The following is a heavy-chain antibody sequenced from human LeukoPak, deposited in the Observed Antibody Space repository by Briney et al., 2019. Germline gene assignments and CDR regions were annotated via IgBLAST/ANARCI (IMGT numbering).Heavy chain of an antibody. CDR3: ARVQRVEFPLRYYFDY. CDR2: MNPNSGNT. V-gene: IGHV1-8*01. CDR1: GYSLPSYD. D-gene: IGHD2-21*01. Sequence: ASVKVSCKASGYSLPSYDINWVRQASGQGLEWMGWMNPNSGNTVYAQKFQGRVTMTWSTSTSTAYMELSSLRSEDTAVYYCARVQRVEFPLRYYFDYWGQGTLVTVSS. J-gene: IGHJ4*02.